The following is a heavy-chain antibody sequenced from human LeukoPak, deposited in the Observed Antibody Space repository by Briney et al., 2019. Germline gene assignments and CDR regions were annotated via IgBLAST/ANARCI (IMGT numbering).Heavy chain of an antibody. CDR2: IYPADSDT. Sequence: GESLKISCKGSGYSFTNQWIGWVRQLPGKGLEWMGIIYPADSDTRYRPSFQGQVTISVDKSITTAYLQWSSLKASDTAMYYCARPCSGGSCYSSYDAFDIWGQGTMVTVSS. V-gene: IGHV5-51*01. J-gene: IGHJ3*02. D-gene: IGHD2-15*01. CDR3: ARPCSGGSCYSSYDAFDI. CDR1: GYSFTNQW.